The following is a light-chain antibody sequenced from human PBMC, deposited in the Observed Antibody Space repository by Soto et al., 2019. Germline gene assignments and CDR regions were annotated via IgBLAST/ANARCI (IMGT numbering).Light chain of an antibody. CDR1: SGHSTYT. CDR3: QTWGTGFRV. Sequence: QSVLTQSPSASASLGASVKLTCTLSSGHSTYTIAWHQQQPEKGPRYLMRLHSDGSHNRGDGIPDRFSGSSSGPERYLTISSLQSEDEADYYCQTWGTGFRVFGGGTQLTVL. V-gene: IGLV4-69*01. CDR2: LHSDGSH. J-gene: IGLJ2*01.